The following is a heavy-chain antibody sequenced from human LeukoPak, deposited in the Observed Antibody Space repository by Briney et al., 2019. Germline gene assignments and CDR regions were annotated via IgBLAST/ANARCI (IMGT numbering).Heavy chain of an antibody. J-gene: IGHJ4*02. CDR3: ARPGDYYDSSGYFFSSFDY. D-gene: IGHD3-22*01. CDR1: GYTFTGYY. CDR2: INPNSGGT. V-gene: IGHV1-2*02. Sequence: ASVKVSCKASGYTFTGYYMHWVRQAPGQGLEWMGWINPNSGGTNYAQKFQGRVTMTRDTSISTAYMELSRLRSDDTAVYYCARPGDYYDSSGYFFSSFDYWGQGTLVTVSS.